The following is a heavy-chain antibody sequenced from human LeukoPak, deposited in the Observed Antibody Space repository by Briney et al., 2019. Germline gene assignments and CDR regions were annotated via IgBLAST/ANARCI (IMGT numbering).Heavy chain of an antibody. CDR2: IDPTSGGT. Sequence: ASVMVSCKTSGYTFSGYYLHWVRQAPGQGPEWMGRIDPTSGGTHYAQKFQGRVTVTRDTSTSTVYMELSGLRSDDTAVYYCARVPGPYTTSRFDYWGQGTLVTVSS. CDR3: ARVPGPYTTSRFDY. J-gene: IGHJ4*02. CDR1: GYTFSGYY. D-gene: IGHD2-2*02. V-gene: IGHV1-2*02.